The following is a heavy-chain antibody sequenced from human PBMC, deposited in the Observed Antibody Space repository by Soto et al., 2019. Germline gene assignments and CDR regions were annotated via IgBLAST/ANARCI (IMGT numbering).Heavy chain of an antibody. V-gene: IGHV3-48*01. CDR2: ISSSGTTI. CDR3: ARVARQTWTPPPPDRGWIYYGMDV. Sequence: SGSWVLQKTGKGLEWISYISSSGTTIYYADSVKGRFTTSRDNSKNTLDLQIKSLRAWDTAVYYCARVARQTWTPPPPDRGWIYYGMDVWGQGTTVTVSS. D-gene: IGHD3-10*01. CDR1: S. J-gene: IGHJ6*02.